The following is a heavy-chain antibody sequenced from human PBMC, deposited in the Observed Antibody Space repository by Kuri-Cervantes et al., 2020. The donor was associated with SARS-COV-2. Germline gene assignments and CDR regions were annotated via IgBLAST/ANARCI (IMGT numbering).Heavy chain of an antibody. V-gene: IGHV1-69*04. J-gene: IGHJ4*02. Sequence: SVKVSCKASGGTFSSYAISWVRQAPGQGLEWMGRIIPILGIANYAQKFQGRVTITADKSTSTAYMELSSLRSEDTAVYYCARGDYYDSSGYLLPESDYWGQGTLVTVSS. CDR2: IIPILGIA. D-gene: IGHD3-22*01. CDR1: GGTFSSYA. CDR3: ARGDYYDSSGYLLPESDY.